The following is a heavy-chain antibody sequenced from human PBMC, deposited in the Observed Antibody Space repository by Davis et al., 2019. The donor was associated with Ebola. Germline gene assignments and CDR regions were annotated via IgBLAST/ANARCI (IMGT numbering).Heavy chain of an antibody. Sequence: GGSLRLSCAASEFTFSSYGMSWVRQAPGQGLEWVSAISGSAGSTYYADSVKGRFTISRDNSKNTLYLQMNSLRADDTAVYYCTKDRGGGYYRWGGFHYWGQGTLVTVSS. D-gene: IGHD3-3*01. V-gene: IGHV3-23*01. J-gene: IGHJ4*02. CDR2: ISGSAGST. CDR3: TKDRGGGYYRWGGFHY. CDR1: EFTFSSYG.